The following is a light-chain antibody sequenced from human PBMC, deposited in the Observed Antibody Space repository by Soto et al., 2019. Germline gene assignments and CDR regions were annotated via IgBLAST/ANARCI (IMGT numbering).Light chain of an antibody. Sequence: ETVMTQSPATLSVSPGDRVTLSCRASQSIGTNLLWLQQSPGQPPRLLISGASDRVAGVPDRFSGSGSGTDFTLTISSLEPEDFAVYYCQQRSNWPPLTFGGGTKVEIK. CDR3: QQRSNWPPLT. J-gene: IGKJ4*01. CDR2: GAS. CDR1: QSIGTN. V-gene: IGKV3-11*01.